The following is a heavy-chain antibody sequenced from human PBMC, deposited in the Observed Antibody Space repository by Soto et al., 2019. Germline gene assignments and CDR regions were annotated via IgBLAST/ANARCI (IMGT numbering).Heavy chain of an antibody. Sequence: QVQLVESGGGVVQPGRSLRLSCAASEFTFSDYAMNWVRQAPGKGLDWVALISYHGSNKYYADSVKGRFTVSRDNSKNTLYLEMNSLRVEDTAMYYCARVLFGDGAWYFDLWGRGTLVTVSS. CDR2: ISYHGSNK. CDR3: ARVLFGDGAWYFDL. V-gene: IGHV3-30-3*01. J-gene: IGHJ2*01. CDR1: EFTFSDYA. D-gene: IGHD3-10*01.